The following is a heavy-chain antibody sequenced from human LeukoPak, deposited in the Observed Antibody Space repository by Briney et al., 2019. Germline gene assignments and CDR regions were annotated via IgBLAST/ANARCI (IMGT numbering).Heavy chain of an antibody. J-gene: IGHJ3*02. D-gene: IGHD2-2*01. CDR2: ISGSGGST. V-gene: IGHV3-23*01. CDR1: GFTFSSYA. Sequence: PGGSLRLSCAASGFTFSSYAMSWVRQAPGKGLEWVSAISGSGGSTYYADSVKGRFTISRDNSKNTLYLQMNSLRAEDTAVYYCAKEYCSSTSCYLPPDAFDIWGQGTMVTVSS. CDR3: AKEYCSSTSCYLPPDAFDI.